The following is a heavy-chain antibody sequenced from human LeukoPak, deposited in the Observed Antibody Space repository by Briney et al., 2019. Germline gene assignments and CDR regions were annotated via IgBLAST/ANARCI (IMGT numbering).Heavy chain of an antibody. CDR1: GFTFSSYS. D-gene: IGHD4-23*01. CDR3: ARDNSGMDV. V-gene: IGHV3-21*01. Sequence: GGSLRLSCAASGFTFSSYSMNWVRQAPGKGLEWVSSISSSSSYIYYADSVKGRFTISRDNSKNTVYLQMNSLRAEDTAVYYCARDNSGMDVWGQGTTVTVSS. J-gene: IGHJ6*02. CDR2: ISSSSSYI.